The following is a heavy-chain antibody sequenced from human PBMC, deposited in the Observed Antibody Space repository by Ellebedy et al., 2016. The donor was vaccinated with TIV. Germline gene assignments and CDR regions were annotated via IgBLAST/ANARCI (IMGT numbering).Heavy chain of an antibody. CDR1: GFIFSTYS. V-gene: IGHV3-48*02. CDR3: AREDNYSFDH. Sequence: GESLKISCVASGFIFSTYSMNWVRQTPGKGLEGVAYIGRSSATTYYADSVKGRFTTSRDSAKDSVYLQMSSLRDEDTALYYCAREDNYSFDHWGQGTLVTVSS. D-gene: IGHD1-1*01. CDR2: IGRSSATT. J-gene: IGHJ4*02.